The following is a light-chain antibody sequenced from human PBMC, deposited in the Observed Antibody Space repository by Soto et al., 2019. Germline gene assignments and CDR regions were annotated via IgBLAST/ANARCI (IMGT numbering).Light chain of an antibody. CDR3: QQYESFPRT. Sequence: DIQMTQSPSTLSASVGDRVTITCRASQSINNYLAWYQQKPGKAPKLLIYKASTLESGVPSRLSGSGSGTEFTLSISSLQPDDFATYYCQQYESFPRTFGQGTKVEIK. J-gene: IGKJ1*01. V-gene: IGKV1-5*03. CDR2: KAS. CDR1: QSINNY.